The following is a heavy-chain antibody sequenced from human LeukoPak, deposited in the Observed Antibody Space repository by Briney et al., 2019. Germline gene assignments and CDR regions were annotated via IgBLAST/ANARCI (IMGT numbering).Heavy chain of an antibody. CDR2: MFHSGTT. V-gene: IGHV4-39*02. CDR3: ARMLRTVWELPYY. D-gene: IGHD1-26*01. CDR1: GGSISSSSYY. Sequence: SETLSLTCTVSGGSISSSSYYWGWIRQPPGKGLEWIGSMFHSGTTYYNPSLKSRVTISVDTSKNHFSLKLSSVTAADTAVYYCARMLRTVWELPYYWGQGTLVTVSS. J-gene: IGHJ4*02.